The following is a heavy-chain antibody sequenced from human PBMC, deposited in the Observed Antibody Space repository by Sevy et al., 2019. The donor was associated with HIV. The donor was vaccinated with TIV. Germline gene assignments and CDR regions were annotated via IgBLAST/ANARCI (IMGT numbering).Heavy chain of an antibody. V-gene: IGHV3-21*01. Sequence: GGSLRLSCAASGFTFSSYSMNWVRQAPGKGLEWVSSISSSSSYIYYADSVKGRFTISRDNAKNALYLQMNSLRAEDTAVYYCAREELYGDYGFDYWGQGTLVTVSS. J-gene: IGHJ4*02. CDR2: ISSSSSYI. CDR3: AREELYGDYGFDY. D-gene: IGHD4-17*01. CDR1: GFTFSSYS.